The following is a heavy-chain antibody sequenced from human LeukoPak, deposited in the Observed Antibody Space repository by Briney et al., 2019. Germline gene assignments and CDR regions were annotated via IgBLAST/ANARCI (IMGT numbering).Heavy chain of an antibody. J-gene: IGHJ5*02. CDR1: GFTFSSYS. Sequence: KTGGSLRLSCAASGFTFSSYSMNWVRQAPGKGLEWVSSISSSSSYIYYADSVKGRFTISRDNAKNSLYLQMNSLRAEDTAVYYCAREGGDTASNWFDPWGQGTLVTVSS. CDR2: ISSSSSYI. CDR3: AREGGDTASNWFDP. V-gene: IGHV3-21*01. D-gene: IGHD5-18*01.